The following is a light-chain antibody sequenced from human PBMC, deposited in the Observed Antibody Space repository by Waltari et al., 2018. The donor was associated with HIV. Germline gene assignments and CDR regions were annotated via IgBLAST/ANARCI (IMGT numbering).Light chain of an antibody. Sequence: DIQVTQSQSSLPASVGDRVTITCRATQSISNYLNWYHQKPGQAPKLLIYDASSLQSGVPSRFSGSGSGTDFTLTIISLQPEDFATYYCQQSYSTPQTFGQGTKVEI. V-gene: IGKV1-39*01. J-gene: IGKJ1*01. CDR1: QSISNY. CDR3: QQSYSTPQT. CDR2: DAS.